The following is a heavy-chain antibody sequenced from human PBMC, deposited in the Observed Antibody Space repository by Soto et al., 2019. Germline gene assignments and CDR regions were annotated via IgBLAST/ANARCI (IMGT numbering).Heavy chain of an antibody. Sequence: ASVKVSCKAPGYSFTNNDVSWVRQATGQGLEWMGWINPNSGGTNYAQKFQGWVTMTRDTSISTAYMELSRLRSDDTAVYYCARDKLIVATIKGYYYGMDVWGQGTTVTVSS. V-gene: IGHV1-2*04. CDR3: ARDKLIVATIKGYYYGMDV. CDR1: GYSFTNND. J-gene: IGHJ6*02. CDR2: INPNSGGT. D-gene: IGHD5-12*01.